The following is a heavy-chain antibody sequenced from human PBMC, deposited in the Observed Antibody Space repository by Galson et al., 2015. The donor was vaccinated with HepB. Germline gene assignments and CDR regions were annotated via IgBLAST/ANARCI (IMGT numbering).Heavy chain of an antibody. J-gene: IGHJ4*02. CDR2: IYSGGST. V-gene: IGHV3-66*01. CDR1: GFTVSSNY. Sequence: SPRLSCAASGFTVSSNYMSWVRQAPGKGLEWVSVIYSGGSTYYADSVKGRFTISRDNSKNTLYLQMNSLRAEDTAVYYCARDRGDSGWYSGLGYWGQGTLVTVSS. CDR3: ARDRGDSGWYSGLGY. D-gene: IGHD6-19*01.